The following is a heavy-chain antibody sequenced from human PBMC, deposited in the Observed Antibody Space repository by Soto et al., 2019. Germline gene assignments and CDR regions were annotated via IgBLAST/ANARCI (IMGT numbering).Heavy chain of an antibody. CDR2: TYYRSKWYN. J-gene: IGHJ5*02. D-gene: IGHD6-13*01. V-gene: IGHV6-1*01. CDR1: GDSVSSNSAA. Sequence: SQTLSLTCAISGDSVSSNSAAWNWIRQSPSRGLEWLGRTYYRSKWYNDYAVSVKSRITINPDTSKNQFSLQLNSVTPEDTAVYYCARGLRGIAAAGMDNWFAPWGQGTLVTVSS. CDR3: ARGLRGIAAAGMDNWFAP.